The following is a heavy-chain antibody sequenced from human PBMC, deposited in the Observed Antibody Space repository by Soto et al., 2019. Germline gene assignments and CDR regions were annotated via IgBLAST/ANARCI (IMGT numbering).Heavy chain of an antibody. D-gene: IGHD6-13*01. Sequence: SVKVSCKASGGTFSSYAISWVRQAPGQGLEWMGGIIPIFGTANYAQKFQGRVTITADESTSTAYMELSSLRSEDTAVYYCARAREGYSTLHYYYDMDVWGQGTTVTVSS. CDR3: ARAREGYSTLHYYYDMDV. V-gene: IGHV1-69*13. CDR2: IIPIFGTA. J-gene: IGHJ6*02. CDR1: GGTFSSYA.